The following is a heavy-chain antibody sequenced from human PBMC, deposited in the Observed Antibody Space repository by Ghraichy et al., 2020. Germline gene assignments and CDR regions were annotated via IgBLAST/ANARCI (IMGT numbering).Heavy chain of an antibody. J-gene: IGHJ4*02. CDR2: ISGSGGST. CDR1: GFTFSSYA. Sequence: LSLTCAASGFTFSSYAMSWVRQAPGKGLEWVSAISGSGGSTYYADSVKGRFTISRDNSKNTLYLQMNSLRAEDTAVYYCAKEKGIAVAGTLAYWGQGTLVTVSS. CDR3: AKEKGIAVAGTLAY. V-gene: IGHV3-23*01. D-gene: IGHD6-19*01.